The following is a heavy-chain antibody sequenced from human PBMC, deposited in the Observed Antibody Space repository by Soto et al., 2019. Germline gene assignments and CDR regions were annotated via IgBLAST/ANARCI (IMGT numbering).Heavy chain of an antibody. J-gene: IGHJ6*02. CDR2: ISYDGSKK. CDR1: GFTFSSYG. V-gene: IGHV3-30*18. Sequence: VGSLRLSCVVSGFTFSSYGMHWVRQAPGKGLEWVAVISYDGSKKNYADSVKGRFTISRDNSKNTLYLQVNSLRTEDTAVYYCAKSSLPRLSYYYGMDVWGQGTTVTVSS. CDR3: AKSSLPRLSYYYGMDV. D-gene: IGHD1-26*01.